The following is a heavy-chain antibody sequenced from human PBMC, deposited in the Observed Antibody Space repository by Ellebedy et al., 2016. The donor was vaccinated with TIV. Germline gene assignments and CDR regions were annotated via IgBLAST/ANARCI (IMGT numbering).Heavy chain of an antibody. D-gene: IGHD6-19*01. CDR2: IYPGDSDT. V-gene: IGHV5-51*01. J-gene: IGHJ4*02. CDR3: ARYRSIAVGEYDS. Sequence: GESLKISCKGSGYDFTTYWIAWVRQMPGKGLEWMGIIYPGDSDTRYSPSFQGQVTISADKSISTAYLQWNSLKASDTAMYYCARYRSIAVGEYDSWGQGTLVTVSS. CDR1: GYDFTTYW.